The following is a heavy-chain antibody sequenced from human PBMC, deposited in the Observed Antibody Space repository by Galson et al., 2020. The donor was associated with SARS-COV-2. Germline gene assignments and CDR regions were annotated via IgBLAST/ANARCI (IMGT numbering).Heavy chain of an antibody. CDR3: TRGSNSSPFYHFDP. Sequence: ASVQVSCKASGYTFSGHYMHWVRLAPGQGLEWIGRINPNSGDTDVAQKFQGRVTMTTDTSLTTAYMELSRLTSDDTAVYYCTRGSNSSPFYHFDPWGQGTLVTVSS. CDR1: GYTFSGHY. J-gene: IGHJ5*02. D-gene: IGHD3-10*01. CDR2: INPNSGDT. V-gene: IGHV1-2*06.